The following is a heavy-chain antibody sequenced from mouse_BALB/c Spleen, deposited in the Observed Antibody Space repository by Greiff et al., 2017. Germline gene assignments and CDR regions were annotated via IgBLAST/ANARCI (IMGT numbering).Heavy chain of an antibody. CDR1: GFTFSSYT. J-gene: IGHJ4*01. V-gene: IGHV5-6-4*01. Sequence: EVQRVESGGGLVKPGGSLKLSCAASGFTFSSYTMSWVRQTPEKRLEWVATISSGGSYTYYPDSVKGRFTISRDNAKNTLYLQMSSLKSEDTAMYYCTREYGNYGDAMDYWGQGTSVTVSS. CDR2: ISSGGSYT. D-gene: IGHD2-10*02. CDR3: TREYGNYGDAMDY.